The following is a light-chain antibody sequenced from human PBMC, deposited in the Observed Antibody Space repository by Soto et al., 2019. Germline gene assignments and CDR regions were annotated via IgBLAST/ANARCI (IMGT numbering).Light chain of an antibody. Sequence: SALTQPASVSRSPGQSIAISCTGTRSHVGAYNYGSWYQQHPGKAPKLMISEVTNRPSGVAARFSGSKSGNTASLTIPGLQAEDEADYYCSSFTSRFTCVFGTGTKVTVL. V-gene: IGLV2-14*01. CDR1: RSHVGAYNY. CDR2: EVT. J-gene: IGLJ1*01. CDR3: SSFTSRFTCV.